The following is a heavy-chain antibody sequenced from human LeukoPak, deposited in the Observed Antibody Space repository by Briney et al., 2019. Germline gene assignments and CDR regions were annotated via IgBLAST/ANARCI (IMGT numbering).Heavy chain of an antibody. CDR1: GGSISSGSYY. CDR3: ARVPLYDFWSGYLPPYYYMDV. D-gene: IGHD3-3*01. CDR2: IYTGGST. Sequence: SETLSLTCTVSGGSISSGSYYWSWIRQPAGKGLEWIGRIYTGGSTNYNPSLKSRVTISVDTSKTQFSLKLRSVTAADTAVYYCARVPLYDFWSGYLPPYYYMDVWGKGTTVTVSS. J-gene: IGHJ6*03. V-gene: IGHV4-61*02.